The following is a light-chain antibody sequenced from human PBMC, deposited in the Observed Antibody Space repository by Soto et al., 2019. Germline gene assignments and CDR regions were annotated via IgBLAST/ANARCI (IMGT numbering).Light chain of an antibody. Sequence: EVVLTQSPATLSVSPGEGVTLSCRASQGIGDTLAWYQHKPGQAPRLLIYDTSNRATGIPARFSGSGSGTDFTLTISSLEPEDFAVYYCQQRGNWPPGFTFGPGTKVDIK. CDR1: QGIGDT. J-gene: IGKJ3*01. CDR3: QQRGNWPPGFT. CDR2: DTS. V-gene: IGKV3-11*01.